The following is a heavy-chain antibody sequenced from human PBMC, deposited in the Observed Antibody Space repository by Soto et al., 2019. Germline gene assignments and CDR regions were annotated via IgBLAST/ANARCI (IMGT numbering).Heavy chain of an antibody. V-gene: IGHV1-3*01. D-gene: IGHD6-19*01. J-gene: IGHJ5*02. CDR2: INAGTGYT. CDR3: ARGVGCP. CDR1: GYTFTTYL. Sequence: QVQLVQSGAEVKRPGASVKVSCKASGYTFTTYLLYWVRQAPGQSLEWMGWINAGTGYTKYSQNFQGRVNLTRDTSANIGYMELTNLGSEDTAVYYCARGVGCPWGQGTLVTVSS.